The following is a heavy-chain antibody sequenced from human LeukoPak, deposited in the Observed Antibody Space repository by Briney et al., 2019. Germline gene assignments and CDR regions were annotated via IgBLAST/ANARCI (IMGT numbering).Heavy chain of an antibody. Sequence: TSETLSLTCTVSGGSISSGGYYWSWIRQPPGKGLGWIGYIYHSGSTYYNPSLKSRVTISVGRSKNQFSLKLSSVTAADTAVYYCARGVLTGHAFDIWGQGTMVTVSS. J-gene: IGHJ3*02. CDR1: GGSISSGGYY. CDR3: ARGVLTGHAFDI. CDR2: IYHSGST. D-gene: IGHD7-27*01. V-gene: IGHV4-30-2*01.